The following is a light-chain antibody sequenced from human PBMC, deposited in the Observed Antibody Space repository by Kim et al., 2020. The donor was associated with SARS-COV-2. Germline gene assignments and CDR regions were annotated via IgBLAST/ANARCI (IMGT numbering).Light chain of an antibody. CDR1: SSNIGTNT. V-gene: IGLV1-44*01. Sequence: GQRVTISCSGSSSNIGTNTVNWYQQFPGAAPKLLIYSTNQRSSGVPGRFFGSKSGSSASLVISGLQSEDEADYYCAAWDESLNGVAFGGGTKLTVL. CDR2: STN. J-gene: IGLJ3*02. CDR3: AAWDESLNGVA.